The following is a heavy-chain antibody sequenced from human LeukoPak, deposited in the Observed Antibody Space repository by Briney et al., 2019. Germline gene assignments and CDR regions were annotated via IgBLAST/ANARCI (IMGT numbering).Heavy chain of an antibody. CDR3: ARDQGRWLVRTFDY. CDR1: GGSISSSSYY. V-gene: IGHV4-39*07. Sequence: SETLSLTCTVSGGSISSSSYYWGWIRQPPGKGLEWIGSIHYSGSTNYNPSLKSRVTISVDTSKNQFSLKLSSVTAADTAVYYCARDQGRWLVRTFDYWGQGTLVTVSS. J-gene: IGHJ4*02. D-gene: IGHD6-19*01. CDR2: IHYSGST.